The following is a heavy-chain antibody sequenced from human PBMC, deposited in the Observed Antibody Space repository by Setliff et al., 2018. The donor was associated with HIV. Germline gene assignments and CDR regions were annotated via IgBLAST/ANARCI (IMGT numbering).Heavy chain of an antibody. CDR3: ARHQGKYYDSSGYSGWFFDL. D-gene: IGHD3-22*01. CDR2: IYYTGTT. Sequence: SETLSLTCTVSRGSISRYYWSWIRQPPGKGLEWIGYIYYTGTTKYNPSLKSRVTMSVDTSKNQLSLKLSSLTAADTAVYYCARHQGKYYDSSGYSGWFFDLWGRGTLVTVSS. J-gene: IGHJ2*01. CDR1: RGSISRYY. V-gene: IGHV4-59*01.